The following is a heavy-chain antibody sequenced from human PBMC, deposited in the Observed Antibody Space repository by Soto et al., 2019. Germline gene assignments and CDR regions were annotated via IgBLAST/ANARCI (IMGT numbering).Heavy chain of an antibody. V-gene: IGHV4-34*01. CDR2: INHGGST. Sequence: ETLSLTCAVYGGSFSGYYWSWIRQPPGKGLEWIGEINHGGSTNYNPSLKSRVTISVDTSKNQFSLELSSVTAADTAVYYCARVSKVWGKGTTVTVSS. CDR3: ARVSKV. CDR1: GGSFSGYY. J-gene: IGHJ6*04.